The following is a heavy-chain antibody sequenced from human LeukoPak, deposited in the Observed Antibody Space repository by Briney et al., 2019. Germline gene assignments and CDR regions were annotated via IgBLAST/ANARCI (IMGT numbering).Heavy chain of an antibody. CDR3: AKDPLQYGSGSYYFDY. J-gene: IGHJ4*02. CDR2: IWYDGNNE. D-gene: IGHD3-10*01. CDR1: GFTFSSYG. Sequence: GGSLRLSCAASGFTFSSYGMHWVRQAPGKGLEGVAFIWYDGNNEYYSDSVKGRFTISRDSSKNTLYLQMNSLRAEDTAVYYCAKDPLQYGSGSYYFDYWGQGTLVTVSS. V-gene: IGHV3-30*02.